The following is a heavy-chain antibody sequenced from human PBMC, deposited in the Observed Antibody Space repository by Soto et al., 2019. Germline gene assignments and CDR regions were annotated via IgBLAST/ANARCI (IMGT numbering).Heavy chain of an antibody. J-gene: IGHJ3*02. CDR2: IYPGDSDT. CDR3: ATRETSIADGGDAFDI. Sequence: PGESLKISCKGSGYSFTSYWIGWVRQMPGKGLEWMGIIYPGDSDTRYSPSFQGQVTISADKSISTAYLQWSSLKASDTAMYYCATRETSIADGGDAFDIWGQGTMGSVSS. D-gene: IGHD6-6*01. V-gene: IGHV5-51*01. CDR1: GYSFTSYW.